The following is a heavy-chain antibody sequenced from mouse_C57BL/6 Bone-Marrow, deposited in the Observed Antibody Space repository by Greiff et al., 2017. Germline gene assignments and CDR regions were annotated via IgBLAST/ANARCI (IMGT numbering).Heavy chain of an antibody. D-gene: IGHD2-5*01. CDR2: ISYSGST. J-gene: IGHJ4*01. CDR1: GYSITSDY. V-gene: IGHV3-8*01. CDR3: AMSYSNFSYYAMDY. Sequence: VQLQQSGPGLAKPSQTLSLTCSVTGYSITSDYWNWIRKFPGNKLEYMGYISYSGSTHDYPPLKRRISITRDTSKNQYYLQLNSVTTEDTASYYCAMSYSNFSYYAMDYWGQGTSVTVSS.